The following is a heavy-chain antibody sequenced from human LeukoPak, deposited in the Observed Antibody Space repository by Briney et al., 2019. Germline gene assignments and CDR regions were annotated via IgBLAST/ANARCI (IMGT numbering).Heavy chain of an antibody. CDR2: IYYSGST. Sequence: PSETLSLTCTVSGGSISSYYWSWIRQPPGKGLEWIGYIYYSGSTNYNPSLKSRVTISVDTSKNQFSLRLTSVTASDTAVYYCARRGYSYGIRCYYYMDVWGKGTTVTIS. D-gene: IGHD5-18*01. CDR1: GGSISSYY. CDR3: ARRGYSYGIRCYYYMDV. J-gene: IGHJ6*03. V-gene: IGHV4-59*01.